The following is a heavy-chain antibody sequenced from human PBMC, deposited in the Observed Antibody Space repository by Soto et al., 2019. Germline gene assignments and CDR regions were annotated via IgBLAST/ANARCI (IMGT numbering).Heavy chain of an antibody. D-gene: IGHD3-10*01. V-gene: IGHV5-51*01. CDR1: GYSFTSYW. CDR2: IYPGDSDT. Sequence: PGEALKISCKRSGYSFTSYWIGWVRQMPGKGLEWMGIIYPGDSDTRYSPSFQGQVTISADKSISTAYLQWSSLKASDTAMYYCAGGGVRGVITRTRDYYGMDVRGQGTTVTVSS. CDR3: AGGGVRGVITRTRDYYGMDV. J-gene: IGHJ6*02.